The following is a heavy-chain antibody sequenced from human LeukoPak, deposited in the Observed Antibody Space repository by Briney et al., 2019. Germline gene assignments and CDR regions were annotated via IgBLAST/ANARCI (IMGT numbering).Heavy chain of an antibody. J-gene: IGHJ4*02. CDR2: IHTNGNT. Sequence: SQTLSLTCTVSGDSINSGNYYWNWIRQPAGKGLEYIGRIHTNGNTDYNPYLKSRVTISVDTSKNQFSLKLSSVTAADTAVYYCARLPLGSSSWSKGDYWGQGTLVTVSS. CDR1: GDSINSGNYY. D-gene: IGHD6-13*01. V-gene: IGHV4-61*02. CDR3: ARLPLGSSSWSKGDY.